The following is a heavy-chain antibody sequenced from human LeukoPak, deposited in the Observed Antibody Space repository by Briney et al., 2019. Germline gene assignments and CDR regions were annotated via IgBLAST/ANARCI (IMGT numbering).Heavy chain of an antibody. Sequence: ASVKVSCKASGYTFTGYYMHWVRQAPGQGLEWMGIINPSGGSTSYAQKFQGRVTMTRDMSTSTVYMELSSLRSEDTAVYYCAREDYSNGPFDYWGQGTLVTVSS. CDR1: GYTFTGYY. CDR3: AREDYSNGPFDY. V-gene: IGHV1-46*01. D-gene: IGHD4-11*01. J-gene: IGHJ4*02. CDR2: INPSGGST.